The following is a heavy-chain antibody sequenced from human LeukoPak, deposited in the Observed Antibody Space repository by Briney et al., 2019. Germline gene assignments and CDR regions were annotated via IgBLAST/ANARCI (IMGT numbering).Heavy chain of an antibody. CDR2: MSNNGGTI. D-gene: IGHD1-26*01. J-gene: IGHJ4*02. Sequence: GGSLRLSCAASGFTFTDYYMSWIRQAPGKGLEWVAYMSNNGGTIYYADSVKGRFTISRDNAKNSLYLQMNSLRAEDTAIYYCARWELGLDYWGQGTLVTVSS. CDR1: GFTFTDYY. V-gene: IGHV3-11*04. CDR3: ARWELGLDY.